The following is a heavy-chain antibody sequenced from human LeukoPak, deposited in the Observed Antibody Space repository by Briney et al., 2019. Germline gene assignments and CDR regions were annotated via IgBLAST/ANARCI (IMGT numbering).Heavy chain of an antibody. V-gene: IGHV3-30*02. D-gene: IGHD3-22*01. CDR2: IWYDGSNK. Sequence: GGSLRLSCAASGFTFSSYGVHWVRQAPGKGLEWVAVIWYDGSNKYYADSVKGRFTISRDNPQNTLFLQMNSLRVEDTAVYYCAKVLLTYYYDSSDYSDFDSWGQGTLVTVSS. CDR1: GFTFSSYG. J-gene: IGHJ4*02. CDR3: AKVLLTYYYDSSDYSDFDS.